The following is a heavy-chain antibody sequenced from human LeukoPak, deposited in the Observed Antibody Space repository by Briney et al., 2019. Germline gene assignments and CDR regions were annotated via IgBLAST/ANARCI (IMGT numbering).Heavy chain of an antibody. V-gene: IGHV4-34*01. Sequence: SETLSLTCAVYGGSFSGYYWSWIRQPPGKGLEWIGEINHSGSTNYNPSLKSRVTISVDTSKNQFSLKLSSVTVVDTAVYYCARGHPPRYCTNGVCYLVYFDYWGQGTLVTVSS. J-gene: IGHJ4*02. CDR2: INHSGST. D-gene: IGHD2-8*01. CDR1: GGSFSGYY. CDR3: ARGHPPRYCTNGVCYLVYFDY.